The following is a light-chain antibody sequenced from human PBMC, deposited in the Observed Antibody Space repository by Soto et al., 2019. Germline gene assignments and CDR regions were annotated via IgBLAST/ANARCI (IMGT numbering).Light chain of an antibody. V-gene: IGKV1-27*01. Sequence: DMQMTQSPSSLSASIGDRVTITCRASQDINNNLAWYQQKPGKVPKVLIYAASTLQSGVPSRFSGSGSGTDFTLTISSLQPEDVATYYCQKYNIALATFVPGTKVDI. CDR1: QDINNN. J-gene: IGKJ3*01. CDR3: QKYNIALAT. CDR2: AAS.